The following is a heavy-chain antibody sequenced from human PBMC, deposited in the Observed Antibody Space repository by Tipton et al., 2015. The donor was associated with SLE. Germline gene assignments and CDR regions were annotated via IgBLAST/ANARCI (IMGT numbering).Heavy chain of an antibody. J-gene: IGHJ4*02. CDR3: ATAGNEFGSSSGFDY. CDR1: GGSFSGYY. Sequence: TLSLTCAVYGGSFSGYYWSWIRQPPGKGLEWIGEIYHSGSTNYNPSLKSRVTISVDKSKNQFSLKLSSVTAADTAVYYCATAGNEFGSSSGFDYWGQGTLVTVSS. V-gene: IGHV4-34*01. CDR2: IYHSGST. D-gene: IGHD6-6*01.